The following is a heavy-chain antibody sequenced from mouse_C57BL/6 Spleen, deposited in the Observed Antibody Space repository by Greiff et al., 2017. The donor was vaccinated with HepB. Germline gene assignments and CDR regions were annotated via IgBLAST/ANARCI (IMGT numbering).Heavy chain of an antibody. CDR3: ARSTTTVVATPYYAMDY. D-gene: IGHD1-1*01. V-gene: IGHV1-82*01. CDR1: GYAFSSSW. CDR2: IYPGDGDT. Sequence: QVQLQQSGPELVKPGASVKISCKASGYAFSSSWMNWVKQRPGKGLEWIGRIYPGDGDTNYNGKFKGKATLTADKSSSTAYMQLSSLTSEDSAVYFCARSTTTVVATPYYAMDYWGQGTSVTVSS. J-gene: IGHJ4*01.